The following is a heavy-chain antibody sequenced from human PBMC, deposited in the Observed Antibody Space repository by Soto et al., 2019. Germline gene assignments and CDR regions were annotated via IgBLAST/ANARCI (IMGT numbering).Heavy chain of an antibody. CDR1: GSTFTNYG. V-gene: IGHV1-18*01. Sequence: ASVKVSCNASGSTFTNYGVTCALQAPGKGLEWLGWITTYNGATKYAQKFQVRVTMTTDTSTGTASMELRSLTSDDTAIYFCARDRIGNVFYYGMDVWGQGTTVTVSS. J-gene: IGHJ6*02. CDR2: ITTYNGAT. CDR3: ARDRIGNVFYYGMDV. D-gene: IGHD1-1*01.